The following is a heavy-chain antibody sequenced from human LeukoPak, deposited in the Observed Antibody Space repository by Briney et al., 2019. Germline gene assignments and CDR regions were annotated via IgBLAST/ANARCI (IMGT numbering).Heavy chain of an antibody. CDR2: INSDGSGT. CDR1: GFTLSSYW. CDR3: ARARSGYDFEY. D-gene: IGHD5-12*01. V-gene: IGHV3-74*01. Sequence: PGGSLRLSCAASGFTLSSYWIHWVRQAPGKGLVWVSRINSDGSGTTYADSVKGRFSISRDSAKNTLYLQMDSLRAEDTAVYYCARARSGYDFEYWGQGTLVTVSS. J-gene: IGHJ4*02.